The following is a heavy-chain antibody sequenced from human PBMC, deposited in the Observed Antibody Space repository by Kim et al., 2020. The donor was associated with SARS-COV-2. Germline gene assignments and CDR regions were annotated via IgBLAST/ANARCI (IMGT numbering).Heavy chain of an antibody. D-gene: IGHD3-16*01. V-gene: IGHV4-34*01. Sequence: SETLSLTCAVYGGSFSGYYWSWIRQPPGKGLEWIGEINHSGSTNYNPSLKSRVTISVDTSKNQFSLKLSSVTAADTAVYYCARSSLLFDYVWGSYSGPHSGVFCDYWGQGTLVTVSS. CDR3: ARSSLLFDYVWGSYSGPHSGVFCDY. CDR1: GGSFSGYY. J-gene: IGHJ4*02. CDR2: INHSGST.